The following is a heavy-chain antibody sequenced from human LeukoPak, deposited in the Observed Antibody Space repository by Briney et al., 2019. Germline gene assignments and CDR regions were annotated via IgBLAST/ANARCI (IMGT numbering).Heavy chain of an antibody. Sequence: GGSLRLSCAASGFTFSNAWMSWVRQAPGKGLEWVGRIKSKTDGGTTDYAAPVKGRFTISRDDSKNTLYLQMNSLKTEDTAVYYCTTDLLVAGDFDYWGQGTLVTVSS. CDR3: TTDLLVAGDFDY. CDR1: GFTFSNAW. CDR2: IKSKTDGGTT. D-gene: IGHD2-15*01. J-gene: IGHJ4*02. V-gene: IGHV3-15*01.